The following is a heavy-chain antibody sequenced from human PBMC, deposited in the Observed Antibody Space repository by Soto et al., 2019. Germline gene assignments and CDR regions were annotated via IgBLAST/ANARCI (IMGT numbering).Heavy chain of an antibody. CDR2: IFYLGSS. D-gene: IGHD1-20*01. J-gene: IGHJ5*02. CDR3: ARHSLALRKNNCNDP. Sequence: SETLSLTCTVSGDSIISSDFYWGWVRQPPGKGLEWIGSIFYLGSSYYNPSLKSRVTMSVDTSKNQFSLRLRSVTAADTALYFCARHSLALRKNNCNDPWGQGIIGTVSS. CDR1: GDSIISSDFY. V-gene: IGHV4-39*01.